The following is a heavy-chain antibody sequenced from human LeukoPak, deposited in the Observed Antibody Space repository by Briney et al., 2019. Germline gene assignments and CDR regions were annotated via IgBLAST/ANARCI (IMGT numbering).Heavy chain of an antibody. CDR2: IYRSGST. V-gene: IGHV4-4*02. Sequence: PSGTLSLTCAVSGSSISSSNWWSWVRQPPGKGLEWIGEIYRSGSTNYNPSLKSRVTISVDKSKNQFSLKLSSVAAADTAVYYCASQGGYCSGGSCYSNLYWYFDLWGRGTLVTVSS. J-gene: IGHJ2*01. D-gene: IGHD2-15*01. CDR3: ASQGGYCSGGSCYSNLYWYFDL. CDR1: GSSISSSNW.